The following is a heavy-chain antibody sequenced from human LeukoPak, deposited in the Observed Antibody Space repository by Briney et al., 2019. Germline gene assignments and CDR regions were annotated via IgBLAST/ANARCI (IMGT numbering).Heavy chain of an antibody. CDR2: IDTAGDT. Sequence: GGSLRLSCAASGFTFSSYGMRWVRQATGKGLEWVSAIDTAGDTYYPGSVKGRFTISRKNAKDSLYRQINGREPVDTAVYYCARRGDAFDIWGQGTMVTVSS. D-gene: IGHD3-10*01. CDR3: ARRGDAFDI. J-gene: IGHJ3*02. V-gene: IGHV3-13*04. CDR1: GFTFSSYG.